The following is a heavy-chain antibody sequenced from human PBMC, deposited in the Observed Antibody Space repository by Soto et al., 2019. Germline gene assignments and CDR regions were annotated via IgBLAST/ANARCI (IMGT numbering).Heavy chain of an antibody. CDR2: INAGNGNT. V-gene: IGHV1-3*01. J-gene: IGHJ5*02. CDR1: GYTFTSYA. D-gene: IGHD6-13*01. CDR3: ARDRRAAAGTGWFDP. Sequence: ASVKVSCKASGYTFTSYAMHWVRQAPGQRLEWMGWINAGNGNTKYSQKLQGRVTMTTDTSTSTAYMELRSLRSDDTAVYYCARDRRAAAGTGWFDPWGQGTLVTVSS.